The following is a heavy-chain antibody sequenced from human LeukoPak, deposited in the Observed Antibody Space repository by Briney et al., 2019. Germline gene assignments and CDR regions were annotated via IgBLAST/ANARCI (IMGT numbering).Heavy chain of an antibody. CDR1: GFSFSTYA. Sequence: GGSLRLSCAASGFSFSTYAMNWVRQAPGKGLEWVSAISGSGDTPYYADSVKGRFTISRDNSENTVYLQMKSLRAEDTAVYDCAKDQIESGYNFDYWGQGAMVTVSS. J-gene: IGHJ4*02. CDR2: ISGSGDTP. D-gene: IGHD5-12*01. CDR3: AKDQIESGYNFDY. V-gene: IGHV3-23*01.